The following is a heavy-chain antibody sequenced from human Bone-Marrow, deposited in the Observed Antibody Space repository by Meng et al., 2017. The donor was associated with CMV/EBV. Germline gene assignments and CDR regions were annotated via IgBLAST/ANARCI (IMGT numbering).Heavy chain of an antibody. V-gene: IGHV4-39*07. CDR3: ARITIFGVVHDAFDI. Sequence: SETLSLTCTVSGGSISSSSYYWGWTRQPPGKGLEWIGSIYYSGSTYYNPSLKSRVTISVDTSKNQFSLKLSSVTAADTAVYYCARITIFGVVHDAFDIWGQGTMVTVSS. D-gene: IGHD3-3*01. CDR1: GGSISSSSYY. J-gene: IGHJ3*02. CDR2: IYYSGST.